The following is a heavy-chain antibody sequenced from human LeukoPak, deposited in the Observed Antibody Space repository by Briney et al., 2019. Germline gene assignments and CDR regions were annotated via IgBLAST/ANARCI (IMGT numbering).Heavy chain of an antibody. V-gene: IGHV1-2*02. Sequence: ASAKVSCKASGYTFSDFYIHWVRQAPGQGLEYVGWITPKSGDTYSPQRFQGRVTMTRDASISTAYMEPSSLRSDDTAVYFCARVRLADERAWAYWGQGTLVTVSS. CDR3: ARVRLADERAWAY. J-gene: IGHJ4*02. CDR2: ITPKSGDT. CDR1: GYTFSDFY. D-gene: IGHD3-3*02.